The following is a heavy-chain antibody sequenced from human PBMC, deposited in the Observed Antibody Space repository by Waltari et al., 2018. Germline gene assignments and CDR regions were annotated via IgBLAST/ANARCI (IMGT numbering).Heavy chain of an antibody. CDR2: IYTSGST. CDR1: GGSISSYY. J-gene: IGHJ6*02. CDR3: ARDQLVLWCGELTPYYYDYGMDV. D-gene: IGHD3-10*01. V-gene: IGHV4-4*07. Sequence: QVQLQESGPGLVKPSETLSLTCTVSGGSISSYYWSWIRQPAGKGLEWIGRIYTSGSTNDNPAIKSRVTMSVDTSKNQFSLKLSSVTAADTVVYYCARDQLVLWCGELTPYYYDYGMDVWGQGTTVTVSS.